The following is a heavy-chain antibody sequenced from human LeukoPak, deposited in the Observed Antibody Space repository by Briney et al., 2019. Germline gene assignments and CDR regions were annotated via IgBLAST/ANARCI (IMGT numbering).Heavy chain of an antibody. CDR2: ISGSGSGT. V-gene: IGHV3-23*01. CDR1: GFTLSSYA. Sequence: GGSLRLSCVAAGFTLSSYAMSWGRQAPGKGLEWISAISGSGSGTYYADSVKGRFTISRDNAKNTLYLQMDSLRAEDTALYYCAKDYTYDYYWGSGGYFLYWGQGTLVTVSS. D-gene: IGHD3-22*01. J-gene: IGHJ4*02. CDR3: AKDYTYDYYWGSGGYFLY.